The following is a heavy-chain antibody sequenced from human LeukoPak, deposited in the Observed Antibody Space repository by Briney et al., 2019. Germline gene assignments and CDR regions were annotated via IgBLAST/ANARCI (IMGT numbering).Heavy chain of an antibody. CDR3: ARDPTNGYCSGGTCSDY. CDR1: GFTFRNYW. D-gene: IGHD2-15*01. Sequence: PGGALRLSCAASGFTFRNYWMTWVRQAPGKGLEWGANIKEDGSEKYYEGSVKSRFTISRDNAAISLSLPMNTPRAEETAVYYCARDPTNGYCSGGTCSDYWGQGTLVTVSS. J-gene: IGHJ4*02. CDR2: IKEDGSEK. V-gene: IGHV3-7*03.